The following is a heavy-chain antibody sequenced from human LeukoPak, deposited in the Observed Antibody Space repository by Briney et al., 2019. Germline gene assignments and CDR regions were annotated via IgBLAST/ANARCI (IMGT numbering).Heavy chain of an antibody. J-gene: IGHJ4*02. V-gene: IGHV3-48*03. CDR2: ISSSGSTI. CDR1: GFTFSSYE. D-gene: IGHD4-17*01. Sequence: GGSLRLSCAASGFTFSSYEMNWVRQAPGKGLEWVSYISSSGSTIYYADSVKGRFTISRDNSKNTLYLQMNSLRAEDTAVYYCAKDGGDYIDYWGQGTLVTVSS. CDR3: AKDGGDYIDY.